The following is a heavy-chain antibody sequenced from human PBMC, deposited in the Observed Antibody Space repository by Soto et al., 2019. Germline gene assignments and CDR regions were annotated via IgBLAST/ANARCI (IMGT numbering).Heavy chain of an antibody. V-gene: IGHV5-51*01. CDR2: IYPGDSDA. CDR1: GCSFTRYW. J-gene: IGHJ6*02. Sequence: GESLTIYCRCSGCSFTRYWIGWVRQMPGKGLEWMGIIYPGDSDARYSPSFEGQVTISVDKSTSTAYLQWSSLKASDTAMYYCATDTARTYYYYGMDVWGQGTTVTVSS. D-gene: IGHD5-18*01. CDR3: ATDTARTYYYYGMDV.